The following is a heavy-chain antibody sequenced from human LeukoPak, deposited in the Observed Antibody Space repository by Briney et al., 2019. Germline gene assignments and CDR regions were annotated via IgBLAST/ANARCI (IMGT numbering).Heavy chain of an antibody. CDR1: GFSFSDYY. CDR3: ARGLHYGDYGPFGY. J-gene: IGHJ4*02. Sequence: GGSLRLSCEASGFSFSDYYMSWIRQAPGKGLEWVSYISTSGSRIYYADSVKGRFTISRDNAKNSLYLQMNSLRAEDTAVYYCARGLHYGDYGPFGYWGQGTLVTVSS. V-gene: IGHV3-11*01. CDR2: ISTSGSRI. D-gene: IGHD4-17*01.